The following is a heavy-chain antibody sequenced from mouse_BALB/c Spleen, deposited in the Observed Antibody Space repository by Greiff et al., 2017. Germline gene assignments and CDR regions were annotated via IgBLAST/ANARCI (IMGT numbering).Heavy chain of an antibody. Sequence: VMLVESGPGLVAPSQSLSITCTVSGFSLTSYGVHWVRQPPGKGLEWLGVIWAGGSTNYNSALMSRLSISKDNSKSQVFLKMNSLQTDDTAMYYCARDRPANFYAMDYWGQGTSVTVSS. J-gene: IGHJ4*01. CDR3: ARDRPANFYAMDY. CDR2: IWAGGST. D-gene: IGHD3-3*01. V-gene: IGHV2-9*02. CDR1: GFSLTSYG.